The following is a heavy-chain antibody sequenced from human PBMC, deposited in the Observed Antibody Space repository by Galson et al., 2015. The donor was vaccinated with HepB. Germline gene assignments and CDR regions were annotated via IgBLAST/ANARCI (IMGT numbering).Heavy chain of an antibody. V-gene: IGHV3-23*01. CDR3: GKDYLGDGMYDY. CDR1: GFTFSSYA. J-gene: IGHJ4*02. D-gene: IGHD3-10*01. Sequence: SLRLSCAASGFTFSSYAMSWVRQAPGKGLEWVSDISASSGSTYYADPVKGRFTISRDNSKNTLYLQMNSLKGEDTAVYYCGKDYLGDGMYDYWGQGTLVIVSS. CDR2: ISASSGST.